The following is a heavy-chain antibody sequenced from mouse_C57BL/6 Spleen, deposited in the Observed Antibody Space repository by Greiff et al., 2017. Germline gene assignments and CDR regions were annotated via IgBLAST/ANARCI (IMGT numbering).Heavy chain of an antibody. D-gene: IGHD2-4*01. CDR3: ARSHDYDALYYAMDY. V-gene: IGHV1-81*01. CDR2: IYPRSGNT. CDR1: GYTFTSYG. J-gene: IGHJ4*01. Sequence: VQLQQSGAELARPGASVKLSCKASGYTFTSYGISWVKQRTGQGLEWIGEIYPRSGNTYYNEKFKGKATLTADKSSSTAYMELRSLTSEDSAVYFGARSHDYDALYYAMDYWGQGTSVTVSS.